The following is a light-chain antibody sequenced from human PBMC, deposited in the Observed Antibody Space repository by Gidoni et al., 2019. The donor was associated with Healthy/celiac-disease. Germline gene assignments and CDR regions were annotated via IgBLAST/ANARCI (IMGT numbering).Light chain of an antibody. CDR1: QDIRNY. CDR3: QQYDNLRIT. Sequence: DIQMTQSPSSLYAYVGDRFTITCQASQDIRNYLNWYQQKPGKAPTRLIYDASNLETGVTSRFSGSGAGTDFTFTISILQPEDIATYYCQQYDNLRITFGGGTKVEIK. J-gene: IGKJ4*01. V-gene: IGKV1-33*01. CDR2: DAS.